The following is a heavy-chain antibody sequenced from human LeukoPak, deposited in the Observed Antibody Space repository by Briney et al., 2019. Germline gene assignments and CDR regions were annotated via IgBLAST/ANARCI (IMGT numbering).Heavy chain of an antibody. J-gene: IGHJ6*02. CDR2: ISSSSSYI. V-gene: IGHV3-21*01. CDR1: GFTFSSYS. Sequence: GGSLGLSCAASGFTFSSYSMNWVRQAPGKGLEWVSSISSSSSYIYYADSVKGRFTISRDNAKNSLYLQMNSLRAEDTAVYYCARPSAYYYGMDVWGQGTTVTVSS. CDR3: ARPSAYYYGMDV.